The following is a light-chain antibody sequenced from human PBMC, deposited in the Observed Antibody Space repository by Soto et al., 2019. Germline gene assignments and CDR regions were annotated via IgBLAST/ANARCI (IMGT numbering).Light chain of an antibody. CDR3: LQDYNYPRT. J-gene: IGKJ1*01. V-gene: IGKV1-8*01. CDR1: QGISGY. CDR2: AAS. Sequence: AIRMTPSPSSLSASAVYILTMTCRASQGISGYLAWYQQKPGKAPKLLIYAASTLQSGVPSRFSGSGSGTDFTLTISSLQPEDFATYYCLQDYNYPRTFGQGTKVDIK.